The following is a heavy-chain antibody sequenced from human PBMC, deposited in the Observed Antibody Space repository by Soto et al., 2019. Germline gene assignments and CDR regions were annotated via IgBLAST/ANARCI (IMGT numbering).Heavy chain of an antibody. V-gene: IGHV5-51*01. CDR2: IYPGDSDT. CDR3: ARPRYKTYYYDSSGPPSPPTAFDI. Sequence: EVQLVQSGAEVKKPGESLKISCKGSGYSFTSYWIGWVRQMPGKGLEWMGIIYPGDSDTRYSPSFQGQVTISADKSISTAYLQWSSLKASDTAMYYCARPRYKTYYYDSSGPPSPPTAFDIWGQGTMVTVSS. J-gene: IGHJ3*02. D-gene: IGHD3-22*01. CDR1: GYSFTSYW.